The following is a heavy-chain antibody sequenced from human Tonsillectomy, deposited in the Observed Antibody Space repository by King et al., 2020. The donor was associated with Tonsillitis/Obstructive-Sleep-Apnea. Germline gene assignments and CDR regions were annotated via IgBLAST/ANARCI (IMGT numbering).Heavy chain of an antibody. CDR1: GGSISSNTYY. V-gene: IGHV4-39*02. CDR2: IYYGGST. CDR3: ARDGEYSSTNYSDY. Sequence: LQLQESGPGLVKPSETLSLTCTVSGGSISSNTYYWDWIRQPPGKGLEWIGSIYYGGSTYYNPSLKSRVSISVDTSKNQFSLKLSSVTAADTAVYYCARDGEYSSTNYSDYWGQGTLVTVSS. J-gene: IGHJ4*02. D-gene: IGHD6-6*01.